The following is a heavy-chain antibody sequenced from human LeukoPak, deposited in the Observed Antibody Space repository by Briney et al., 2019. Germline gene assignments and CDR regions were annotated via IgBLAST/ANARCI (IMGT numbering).Heavy chain of an antibody. V-gene: IGHV3-11*01. J-gene: IGHJ6*03. CDR3: ARGMKLRNYYYYYYYMDV. Sequence: GGSLRLSCAASGFTFSDYYMSWIRQAPGKGVEWVSYISSTGTTIYYADSLKGRFTISRDNTKNSLYLQMNSLRAEDTAVYYCARGMKLRNYYYYYYYMDVWGKGTTVTVSS. CDR1: GFTFSDYY. D-gene: IGHD1-7*01. CDR2: ISSTGTTI.